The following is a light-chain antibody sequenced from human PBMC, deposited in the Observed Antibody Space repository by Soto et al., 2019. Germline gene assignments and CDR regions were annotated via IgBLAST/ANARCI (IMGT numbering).Light chain of an antibody. CDR1: QSVSSY. CDR2: DAS. CDR3: QQRSNWPSVT. J-gene: IGKJ5*01. V-gene: IGKV3-11*01. Sequence: EIVLIQSPATLSLSPGERSTLSCRASQSVSSYLAWYQQKPGQAPRLLIDDASNRATGIPARFSGSGSGTDFTLTISSLEPEDFAVYYCQQRSNWPSVTFGQATRLEIK.